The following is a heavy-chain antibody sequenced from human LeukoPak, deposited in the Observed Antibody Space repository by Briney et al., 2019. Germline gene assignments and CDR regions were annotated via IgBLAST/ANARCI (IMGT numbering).Heavy chain of an antibody. Sequence: ETLSLTCAVYGGSFSGYYWSWVRQAPGKGLEWVSFIYSDNTHYSDSVKGRFTISRDNSKNTLYLQMNSLRAEDTAVYYCARGFYGSGSYSPPYYYMDVWGKGTTVTISS. CDR1: GGSFSGYY. CDR3: ARGFYGSGSYSPPYYYMDV. D-gene: IGHD3-10*01. V-gene: IGHV3-53*01. J-gene: IGHJ6*03. CDR2: IYSDNT.